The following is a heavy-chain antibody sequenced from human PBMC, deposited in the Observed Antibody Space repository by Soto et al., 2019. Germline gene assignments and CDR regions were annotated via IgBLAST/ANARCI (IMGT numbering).Heavy chain of an antibody. V-gene: IGHV3-33*08. CDR1: GFTFNTYG. Sequence: GGSLRLSCTTSGFTFNTYGMYWVRQAPGKGLEWVAIIWYDGSNKYYGDSVKGRFTISRDNSKNTLYLQMNSLRAEDTALYYCAREWHYYDSSGYAYGMDVWGQGTTVTVSS. CDR2: IWYDGSNK. J-gene: IGHJ6*02. D-gene: IGHD3-22*01. CDR3: AREWHYYDSSGYAYGMDV.